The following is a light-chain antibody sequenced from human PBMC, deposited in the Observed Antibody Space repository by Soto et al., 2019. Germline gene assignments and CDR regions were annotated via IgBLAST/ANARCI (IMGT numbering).Light chain of an antibody. CDR2: GAS. CDR3: QQLSHYPYT. CDR1: QGIRDD. V-gene: IGKV1-17*01. Sequence: DIQMTQSPSSLSASVGDRVTITCRASQGIRDDLYWYQQKPGKAPKRLIFGASTLQTGVPSRFTGSGSGRKFTLTISGLQFGDFATYFCQQLSHYPYTFGQGTKLEI. J-gene: IGKJ2*01.